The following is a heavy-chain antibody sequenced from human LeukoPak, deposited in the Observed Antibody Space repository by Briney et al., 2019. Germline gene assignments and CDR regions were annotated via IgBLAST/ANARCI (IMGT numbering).Heavy chain of an antibody. CDR3: ARDRTTVTTFDY. J-gene: IGHJ4*02. CDR2: ISSSSSYI. D-gene: IGHD4-17*01. Sequence: GGSLRLSCAASRFNFSTYTMNWVRQAPGKGLEWVSSISSSSSYIYYADSVKGLFTISRDNAKNSLYLQMNTLRAEDTAVYYCARDRTTVTTFDYWGQGTLVTVSS. CDR1: RFNFSTYT. V-gene: IGHV3-21*01.